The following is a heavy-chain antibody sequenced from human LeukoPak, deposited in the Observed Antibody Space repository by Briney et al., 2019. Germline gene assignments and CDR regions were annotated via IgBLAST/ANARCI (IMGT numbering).Heavy chain of an antibody. Sequence: PWASVTVPCKASGYTFTSYDINWVRQATGQGLEWMGWMNPNSGNTGYAQKFQGRVTMTRNTSISTAYMELSSLRSEDTAVYYCARVWGSYRYPFNYWGQGTLVTVSS. CDR3: ARVWGSYRYPFNY. V-gene: IGHV1-8*01. D-gene: IGHD3-16*02. CDR2: MNPNSGNT. CDR1: GYTFTSYD. J-gene: IGHJ4*02.